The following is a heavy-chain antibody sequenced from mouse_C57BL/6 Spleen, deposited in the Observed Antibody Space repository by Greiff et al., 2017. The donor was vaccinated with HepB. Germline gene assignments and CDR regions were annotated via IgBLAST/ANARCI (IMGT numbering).Heavy chain of an antibody. Sequence: EVQRVESGPGLVKPSQSLSLTCSVTGYSITSGYYWNWIRQFPGNKLEWMGYISYDGSNNYNPSLKNRISITRDTSKNQFFLKLNSVTTEDTATYYCARERVYYGSSYDFDYWGQGTTLTVSS. D-gene: IGHD1-1*01. CDR3: ARERVYYGSSYDFDY. CDR1: GYSITSGYY. V-gene: IGHV3-6*01. CDR2: ISYDGSN. J-gene: IGHJ2*01.